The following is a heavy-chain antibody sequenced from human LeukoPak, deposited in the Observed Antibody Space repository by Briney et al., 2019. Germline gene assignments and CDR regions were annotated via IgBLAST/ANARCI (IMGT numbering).Heavy chain of an antibody. Sequence: PSETLSLTCTVSGGSLSSSSYYWGWIRQPPGKGLEWIGSIYYSGSTYYNPSLKSRVTISVDTSKNQFSLKLSSVTAADTAVYYCARDVRDSSGYYLRAFGYWGQGTLVTVPS. D-gene: IGHD3-22*01. CDR3: ARDVRDSSGYYLRAFGY. J-gene: IGHJ4*02. V-gene: IGHV4-39*07. CDR2: IYYSGST. CDR1: GGSLSSSSYY.